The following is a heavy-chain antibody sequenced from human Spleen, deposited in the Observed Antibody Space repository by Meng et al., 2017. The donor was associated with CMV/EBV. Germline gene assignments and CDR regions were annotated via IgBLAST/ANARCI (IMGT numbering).Heavy chain of an antibody. CDR3: ARVRRDSGSYYLDY. CDR2: ISYDGSNK. CDR1: VFTFSISA. D-gene: IGHD1-26*01. V-gene: IGHV3-30-3*01. J-gene: IGHJ4*02. Sequence: SVFTFSISAMHWVRQAPGKGLEWVAVISYDGSNKYYADSVKGRFTISRDNSKNTLYLQMNSLRAEDTAVYYCARVRRDSGSYYLDYWGQGTLVTVSS.